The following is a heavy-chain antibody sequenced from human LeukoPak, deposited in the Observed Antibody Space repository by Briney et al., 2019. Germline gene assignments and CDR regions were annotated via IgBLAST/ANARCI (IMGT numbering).Heavy chain of an antibody. V-gene: IGHV3-23*01. CDR1: GFTFSSYA. CDR2: ISGSGDST. CDR3: ATRHSGRYFED. Sequence: PGGSLRLSCAASGFTFSSYAMSWVRQAPGKGLEWVSTISGSGDSTSYADSVKGRFTISSDNSKNTLSLQMHSLRAEDTAVYFCATRHSGRYFEDWGQGTMVTVSS. D-gene: IGHD3-10*01. J-gene: IGHJ4*02.